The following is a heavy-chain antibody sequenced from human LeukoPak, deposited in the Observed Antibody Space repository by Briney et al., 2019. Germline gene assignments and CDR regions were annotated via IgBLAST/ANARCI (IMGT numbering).Heavy chain of an antibody. CDR1: GFTFSSYG. CDR3: AREPSFYGDYFGFDY. V-gene: IGHV3-33*01. Sequence: PGGSLRLSCAAPGFTFSSYGMHWVRQAPGKGLEWVAVIWYDGSNKYYADSVKGRFTISRDNSKNTLYLQMNSLRAEDTAVYYCAREPSFYGDYFGFDYWGQGTLVTVSS. D-gene: IGHD4-17*01. J-gene: IGHJ4*02. CDR2: IWYDGSNK.